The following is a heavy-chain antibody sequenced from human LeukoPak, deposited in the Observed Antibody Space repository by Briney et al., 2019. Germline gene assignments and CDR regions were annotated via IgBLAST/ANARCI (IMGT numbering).Heavy chain of an antibody. CDR2: INWNNGSI. CDR3: AKVSGCAESGYGNSAIDY. D-gene: IGHD3-22*01. J-gene: IGHJ4*02. CDR1: GFTFDDYA. V-gene: IGHV3-9*03. Sequence: GGSLRLSCAASGFTFDDYAIHWVRQAPGKGLEWVSCINWNNGSIVNPYSVKGRFTISRNNAKNSLYLQINSLRSEYLAFYYFAKVSGCAESGYGNSAIDYWGPGTLVTVST.